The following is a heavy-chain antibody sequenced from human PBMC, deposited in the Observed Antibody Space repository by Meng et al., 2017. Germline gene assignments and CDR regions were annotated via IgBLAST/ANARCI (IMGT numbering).Heavy chain of an antibody. CDR3: ARASPYDRGGYFDY. J-gene: IGHJ4*02. V-gene: IGHV4-34*01. CDR2: INHSGST. Sequence: GQLMQWGQGRVKHAVTLSLPWPGYGGSFSGYYWSWIRQPQGKGLEWIGEINHSGSTNYNPSLKSRVTISVDTSKNQFSLKLSSVTAADTAVYYCARASPYDRGGYFDYWGQGTLVTVSS. CDR1: GGSFSGYY. D-gene: IGHD3-22*01.